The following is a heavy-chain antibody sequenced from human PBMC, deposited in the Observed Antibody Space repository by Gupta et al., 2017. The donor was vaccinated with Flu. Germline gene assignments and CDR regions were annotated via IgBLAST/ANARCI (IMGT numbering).Heavy chain of an antibody. CDR3: ARDQYDSTGMGWGYYYDN. CDR2: LKDDGTEK. Sequence: EVQLVESGGGLVQPGGSLRLSCATSGFPLSTYWMTWVRQAPGKGLEWVATLKDDGTEKYYVDSVKGRFTISRDNAKNSLFLQMNGLRAEDTAIYFCARDQYDSTGMGWGYYYDNWGQGTLVIVSS. V-gene: IGHV3-7*04. CDR1: GFPLSTYW. D-gene: IGHD3-22*01. J-gene: IGHJ4*02.